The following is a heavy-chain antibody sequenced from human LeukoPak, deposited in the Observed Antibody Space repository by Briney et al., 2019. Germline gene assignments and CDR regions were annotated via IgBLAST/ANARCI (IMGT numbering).Heavy chain of an antibody. D-gene: IGHD4-17*01. J-gene: IGHJ4*02. CDR3: ARGQGTVTTH. CDR1: GGSFSGYY. V-gene: IGHV4-34*01. CDR2: INHSGST. Sequence: SETQSLTHAVYGGSFSGYYWSSIRQPPGKGLEWIGEINHSGSTNYNPSIKRRVTISVDTSKNQFSLKLSSVTAADTAVYYCARGQGTVTTHWGQGTLVTVSS.